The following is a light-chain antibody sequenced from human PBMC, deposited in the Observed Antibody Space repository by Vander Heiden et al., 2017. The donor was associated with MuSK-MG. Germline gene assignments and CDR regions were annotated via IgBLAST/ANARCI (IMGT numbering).Light chain of an antibody. Sequence: SALTQPASVSGSPGPSITISCPGTSRDVGSYNLFSWYQPHTGKAPKLFIYEGSTRPAGVSNRFSGSMAGNTASLTISGLQAEDEADYYCCSYAGSDTWVFGGGTKLTVL. J-gene: IGLJ3*02. CDR3: CSYAGSDTWV. CDR2: EGS. V-gene: IGLV2-23*01. CDR1: SRDVGSYNL.